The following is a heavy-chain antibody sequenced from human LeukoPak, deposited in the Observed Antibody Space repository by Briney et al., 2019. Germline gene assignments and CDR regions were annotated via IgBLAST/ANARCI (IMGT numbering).Heavy chain of an antibody. D-gene: IGHD3-22*01. CDR1: GFTFSSYW. CDR2: IKQDGSEK. V-gene: IGHV3-7*01. CDR3: VKVPYFDSSGYHGY. Sequence: GGSLRLSCAASGFTFSSYWMSWVRQAPGKGLEWVANIKQDGSEKYYVDSVKGRFTISRDNSKNTLYLQMNRLRAEDTSIYYCVKVPYFDSSGYHGYWGQGTLVTVSS. J-gene: IGHJ4*02.